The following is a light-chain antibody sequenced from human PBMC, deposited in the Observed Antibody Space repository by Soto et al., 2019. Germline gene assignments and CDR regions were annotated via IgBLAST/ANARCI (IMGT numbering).Light chain of an antibody. J-gene: IGKJ1*01. V-gene: IGKV3-20*01. Sequence: VLTQSPGTLSLSPGERATLSCRASQIVSGNFLAWYQQIPGQTPRLLIYGASSRATGIPERISGSGSGTDFTLTINRLELEDFAVYYCHQYVSTPWTFGQGTKVEVK. CDR1: QIVSGNF. CDR3: HQYVSTPWT. CDR2: GAS.